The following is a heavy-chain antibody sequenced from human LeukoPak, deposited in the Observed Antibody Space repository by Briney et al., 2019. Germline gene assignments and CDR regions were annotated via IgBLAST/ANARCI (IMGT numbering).Heavy chain of an antibody. D-gene: IGHD5-24*01. CDR3: ARSFSGDGYNLRFPRPVVPDLDY. Sequence: GESLKISCKGSGYSFTSYWIGWVRQMPGKGLEWMGIIYPGDSDTRYSPSFQGQVTISADKSISTAYLQWSSLKASDTAMYYCARSFSGDGYNLRFPRPVVPDLDYWGQGTLVTISS. V-gene: IGHV5-51*01. J-gene: IGHJ4*02. CDR1: GYSFTSYW. CDR2: IYPGDSDT.